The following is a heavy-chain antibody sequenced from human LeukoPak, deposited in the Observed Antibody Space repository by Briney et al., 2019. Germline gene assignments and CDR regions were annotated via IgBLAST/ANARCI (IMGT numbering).Heavy chain of an antibody. CDR2: ISSNGGST. CDR1: GFTFSSYA. CDR3: ARDLEVVVITTGFDY. J-gene: IGHJ4*02. D-gene: IGHD3-22*01. Sequence: GGSLRLSCAASGFTFSSYAMHWVRQAPGKGLEYVSAISSNGGSTYYANSVKGRFTNSREKYKNTLYLQMGSLRAEDMAVYYCARDLEVVVITTGFDYWGQGTLVSVSS. V-gene: IGHV3-64*01.